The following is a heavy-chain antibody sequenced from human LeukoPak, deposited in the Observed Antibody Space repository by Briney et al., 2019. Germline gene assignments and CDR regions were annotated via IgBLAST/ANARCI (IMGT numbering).Heavy chain of an antibody. CDR1: GFSFSTYR. V-gene: IGHV3-21*01. CDR2: ISSSSSYI. Sequence: PGGSLRLSCAASGFSFSTYRMHWVRQAPWKGLEWVSSISSSSSYIYYADSVKGRFTISRDNAKNSLYLQMNSLRAEDTAVYYCARGAIAAAADYWGQGTLVTVSS. D-gene: IGHD6-13*01. J-gene: IGHJ4*02. CDR3: ARGAIAAAADY.